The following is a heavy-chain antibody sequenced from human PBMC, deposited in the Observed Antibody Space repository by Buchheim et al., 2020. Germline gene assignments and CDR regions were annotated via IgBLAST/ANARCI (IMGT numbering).Heavy chain of an antibody. Sequence: QVQLQQWGAGLLKPSETLSLTCAVYGGSFSGYYWSWIRQPPGKGLEWVGEINHSGSTNYNPSLKSRVTISVDTSKNQFSLKLSSVTAADTAVYYCARVTVVARYYYYYGMDVWGQGTT. D-gene: IGHD2-15*01. J-gene: IGHJ6*02. CDR1: GGSFSGYY. CDR3: ARVTVVARYYYYYGMDV. CDR2: INHSGST. V-gene: IGHV4-34*01.